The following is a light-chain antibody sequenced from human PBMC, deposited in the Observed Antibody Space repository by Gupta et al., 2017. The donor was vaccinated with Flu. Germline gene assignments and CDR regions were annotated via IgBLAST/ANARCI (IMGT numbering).Light chain of an antibody. CDR2: GNS. CDR1: SSNIGAGYD. CDR3: QSYDSSLSVVV. V-gene: IGLV1-40*01. Sequence: QSVLTKPTSVSWAPGQPVTISFTGSSSNIGAGYDVHWYQQLPGTAPKLLIYGNSNRPSGVPDRFSGSKSGTSASLAITGLQAEDEADYYCQSYDSSLSVVVFGGGTKLTVL. J-gene: IGLJ2*01.